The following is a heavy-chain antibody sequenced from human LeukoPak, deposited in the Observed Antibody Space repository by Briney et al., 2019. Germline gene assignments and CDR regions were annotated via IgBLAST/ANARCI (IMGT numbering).Heavy chain of an antibody. CDR3: AKIKLTGDDYFDY. D-gene: IGHD7-27*01. J-gene: IGHJ4*02. V-gene: IGHV3-30*02. CDR2: IRYDGSNK. Sequence: PGGSLRLSCAASGFTFSSYGMHWVRQAPGKGLEGVAFIRYDGSNKYYADSVKGRFTISRDNSKNTLYLQMNSLRAEDTAVYYCAKIKLTGDDYFDYWGQGTLVTVSS. CDR1: GFTFSSYG.